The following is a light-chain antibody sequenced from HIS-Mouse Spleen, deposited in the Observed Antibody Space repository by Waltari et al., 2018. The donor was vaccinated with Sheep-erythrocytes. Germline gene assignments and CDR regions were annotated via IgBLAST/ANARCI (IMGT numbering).Light chain of an antibody. CDR3: QQYGSSPLT. J-gene: IGKJ4*01. CDR1: QSVSSSY. CDR2: GAS. V-gene: IGKV3-20*01. Sequence: EMVLTQSPATLSLSPGARATLPCRASQSVSSSYLAWYQQKPGQAPRLLIYGASSRATGIPDRFSGSGSGTDFTLTISRLEPEDFAVYYCQQYGSSPLTFGGGTKVEIK.